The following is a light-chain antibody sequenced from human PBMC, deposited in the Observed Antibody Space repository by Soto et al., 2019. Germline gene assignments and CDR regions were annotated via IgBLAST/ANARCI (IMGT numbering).Light chain of an antibody. CDR1: SSDVGNYNY. J-gene: IGLJ2*01. Sequence: QSALTQPASVSGSPGQSITMSCTGTSSDVGNYNYVSWYQQHPGKAPKLMIYEVSNRPSGVSYRFSGSKSGNRASLTISGLQAEDEADYYCTSYTNKGTHVVVGGGTKLTVL. CDR2: EVS. CDR3: TSYTNKGTHVV. V-gene: IGLV2-14*01.